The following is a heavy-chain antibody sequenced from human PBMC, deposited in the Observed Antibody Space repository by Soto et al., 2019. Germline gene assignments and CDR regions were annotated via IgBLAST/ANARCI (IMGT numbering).Heavy chain of an antibody. CDR3: ARVSRGRFLEWLGHSRGAFDI. D-gene: IGHD3-3*01. J-gene: IGHJ3*02. V-gene: IGHV3-74*01. CDR1: GFTFSSYW. Sequence: SLRLSCAASGFTFSSYWMHWVRQAPGKGLVWVSRINSDGSSTSYADSVKGRFTISRDNAKNTLYLQMNSLRAEDTAVYYCARVSRGRFLEWLGHSRGAFDIWGQGTMVTVSS. CDR2: INSDGSST.